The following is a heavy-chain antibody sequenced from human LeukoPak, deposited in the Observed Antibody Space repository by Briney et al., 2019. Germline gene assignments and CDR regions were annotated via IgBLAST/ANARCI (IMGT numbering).Heavy chain of an antibody. D-gene: IGHD6-25*01. CDR2: ISGSGGSI. CDR3: AKDAPMRPFGP. CDR1: GFTFSTYA. Sequence: GGSLRLPCAASGFTFSTYAMSWVRQAPGKGLEWVSVISGSGGSIYYADSVKGRFTISRDNSKNTLYLQMNTLRAEDTAVYYCAKDAPMRPFGPWGQGTLVTVSS. V-gene: IGHV3-23*01. J-gene: IGHJ5*02.